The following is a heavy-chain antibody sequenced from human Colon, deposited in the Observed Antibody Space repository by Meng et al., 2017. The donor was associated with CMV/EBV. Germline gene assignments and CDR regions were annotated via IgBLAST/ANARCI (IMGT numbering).Heavy chain of an antibody. CDR2: IYYSGST. V-gene: IGHV4-31*03. CDR3: ARDGGYYDSSGYYAEPHFDY. D-gene: IGHD3-22*01. J-gene: IGHJ4*02. Sequence: SETLSLTCTVSGGSISSGGYYWSWIRQHPGKGLEWIGYIYYSGSTYYNPSLKSRVTISVDTSKNQFSLKLSSVTAADTAMYYCARDGGYYDSSGYYAEPHFDYWGQGTLVTVSS. CDR1: GGSISSGGYY.